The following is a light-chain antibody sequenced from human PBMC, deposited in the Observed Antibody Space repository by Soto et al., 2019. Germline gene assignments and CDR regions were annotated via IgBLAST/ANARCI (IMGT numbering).Light chain of an antibody. V-gene: IGKV3-15*01. CDR1: QTINNN. J-gene: IGKJ1*01. CDR3: QQYNNWPQT. CDR2: GAS. Sequence: PATLSVSPGEKATLSCRASQTINNNVAXYXXKVGXXXRXXXYGASTRATDIPARFSGSGYGTEFTLTISSLQSEDFAEYHCQQYNNWPQTFGQGNKVDIK.